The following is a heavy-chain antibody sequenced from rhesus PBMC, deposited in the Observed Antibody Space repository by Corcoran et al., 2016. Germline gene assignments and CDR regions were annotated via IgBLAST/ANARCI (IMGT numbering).Heavy chain of an antibody. CDR3: ALPGNNGAFDY. V-gene: IGHV4-147*01. D-gene: IGHD1-20*01. CDR1: GGSLSANG. J-gene: IGHJ4*01. CDR2: ISGISGST. Sequence: QLQLQESGPGLVKPSETLSLPCAVSGGSLSANGWPWIRQPPGKGLEWIGRISGISGSTSYNPSLKSRLTISTDTSKNQFSLKLSSVTAADTAVYYCALPGNNGAFDYWGQGVLVTVSS.